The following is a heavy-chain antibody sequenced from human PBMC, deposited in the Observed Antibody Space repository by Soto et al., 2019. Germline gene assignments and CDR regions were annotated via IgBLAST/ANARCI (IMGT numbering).Heavy chain of an antibody. CDR3: ARGARIAAAGSGYYYYYMDV. Sequence: GGSLRLSCAASGFTSSSYSMNWVRQAPGKGLEWVASISSTSTYIYYADSLKGRFTISRDNAKNSLYLQMNSLRAEDTAVYYCARGARIAAAGSGYYYYYMDVWGKGTTVTVSS. V-gene: IGHV3-21*01. CDR1: GFTSSSYS. D-gene: IGHD6-13*01. CDR2: ISSTSTYI. J-gene: IGHJ6*03.